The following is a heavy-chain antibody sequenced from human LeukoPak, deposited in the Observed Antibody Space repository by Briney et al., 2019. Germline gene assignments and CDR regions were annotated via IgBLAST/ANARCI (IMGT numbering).Heavy chain of an antibody. V-gene: IGHV4-30-2*01. CDR3: ARGDTAMVDY. J-gene: IGHJ4*02. CDR2: IYHSGST. D-gene: IGHD5-18*01. Sequence: KPSETLSLTCAVYGGSFSGYSWSWIRQPPGKGLEWIGYIYHSGSTYYNPSLKSRVTISVDRPKNQFSLKLSSVTAADTAVYYCARGDTAMVDYWGQGTLVTVSS. CDR1: GGSFSGYS.